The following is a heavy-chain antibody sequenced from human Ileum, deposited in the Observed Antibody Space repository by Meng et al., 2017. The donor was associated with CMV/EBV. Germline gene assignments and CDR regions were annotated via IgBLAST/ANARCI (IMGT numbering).Heavy chain of an antibody. J-gene: IGHJ4*02. CDR2: IYYSGTT. CDR3: ARNVGFYSSQIAY. D-gene: IGHD3-3*01. V-gene: IGHV4-39*07. CDR1: GGSISSRSDY. Sequence: QRQLQESGPGLVKPSETLSLTCTVSGGSISSRSDYWGWIRQSPGKGLEWIGSIYYSGTTYYNPSLKSRVNMSIDTSKNRFSLKLSSATAADTAVYYCARNVGFYSSQIAYWGQGALVTVSS.